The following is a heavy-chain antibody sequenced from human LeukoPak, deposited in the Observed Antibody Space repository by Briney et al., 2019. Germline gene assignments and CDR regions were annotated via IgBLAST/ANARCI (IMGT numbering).Heavy chain of an antibody. J-gene: IGHJ4*02. V-gene: IGHV1-2*02. CDR1: GYTFTVYY. CDR3: AREVPDGDHELNFDY. D-gene: IGHD4-17*01. CDR2: INPNSGGT. Sequence: GASVKVSCKASGYTFTVYYMHWVRQAPGQGLEWMGWINPNSGGTNYAQKFQGRVTMTRDTSISTAYMELSRLRSDDTAVYYCAREVPDGDHELNFDYWGQGTLVTVSS.